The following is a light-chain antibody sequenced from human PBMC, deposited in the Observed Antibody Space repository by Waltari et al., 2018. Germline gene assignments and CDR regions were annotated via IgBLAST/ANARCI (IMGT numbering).Light chain of an antibody. CDR2: EVT. Sequence: QSALTQPPSASGSPGQSVTISCTGTSSDVGAYNYVSWYQHHPGKAPKLIIYEVTQRPSGVPDRFSGSKSCNTASLTVSVLQAEDEADYYCNSYAGSNTVIFGGGTKLTVL. V-gene: IGLV2-8*01. CDR3: NSYAGSNTVI. CDR1: SSDVGAYNY. J-gene: IGLJ2*01.